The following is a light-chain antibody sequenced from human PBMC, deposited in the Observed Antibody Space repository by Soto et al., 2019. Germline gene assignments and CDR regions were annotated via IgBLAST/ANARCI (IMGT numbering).Light chain of an antibody. V-gene: IGKV1-5*01. J-gene: IGKJ5*01. CDR2: DAS. Sequence: DIQMTQSPSTLSASVGDRATITCRASQSISSWLAWYQQKPGKAPKLLIYDASSLESGVPSRFSGSGSGTEFTLTISSLQPDDFATYYCQQYNSYSPMYTFGQGTRLEIK. CDR3: QQYNSYSPMYT. CDR1: QSISSW.